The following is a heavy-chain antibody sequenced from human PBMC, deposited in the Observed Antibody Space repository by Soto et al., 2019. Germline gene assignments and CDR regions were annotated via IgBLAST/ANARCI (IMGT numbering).Heavy chain of an antibody. Sequence: GXLRLSFAASGNXRNGPSVRWISHASGKGLEFVGRIRTKSNNFATSYAESLRGRFTISRYDSDNTASLQISILKTEETAIYYCSRHQEGRSMVLYGMDVWGQATTGTVSS. J-gene: IGHJ6*02. V-gene: IGHV3-73*01. D-gene: IGHD3-10*01. CDR3: SRHQEGRSMVLYGMDV. CDR1: GNXRNGPS. CDR2: IRTKSNNFAT.